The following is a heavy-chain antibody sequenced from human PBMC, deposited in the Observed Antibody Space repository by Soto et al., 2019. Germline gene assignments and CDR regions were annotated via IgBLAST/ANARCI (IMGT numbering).Heavy chain of an antibody. J-gene: IGHJ6*02. CDR2: IYYSGST. Sequence: PSETLSLTCTVSGGSVSSGSYYWSWIRQPPGKGLEWIGYIYYSGSTNYNPSLKSRVTISVDTSKNQFSLKLSSVTAADTAVYYCARDRGGYSGYDKAGMDVWGQGTTVTVSS. CDR1: GGSVSSGSYY. V-gene: IGHV4-61*01. CDR3: ARDRGGYSGYDKAGMDV. D-gene: IGHD5-12*01.